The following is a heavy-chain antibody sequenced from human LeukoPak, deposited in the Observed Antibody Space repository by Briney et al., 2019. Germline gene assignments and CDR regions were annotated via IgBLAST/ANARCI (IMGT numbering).Heavy chain of an antibody. CDR1: GFTFSSYW. V-gene: IGHV3-7*01. D-gene: IGHD3-22*01. J-gene: IGHJ4*02. CDR2: IKQDGSEK. Sequence: GGSLRLFCAASGFTFSSYWMSWVRQAPGKGLEWVANIKQDGSEKYYVDSVKGRFTISRDNSKNTLYLQMNSMRAEDTAVYYCASPYYYDSSGYYFDYWGQGTLVTVSS. CDR3: ASPYYYDSSGYYFDY.